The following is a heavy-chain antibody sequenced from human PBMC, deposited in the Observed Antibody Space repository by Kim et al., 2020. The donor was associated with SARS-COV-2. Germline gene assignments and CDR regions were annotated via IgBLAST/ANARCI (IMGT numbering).Heavy chain of an antibody. CDR2: ISARNGNT. J-gene: IGHJ3*02. V-gene: IGHV1-18*01. CDR3: ARRAYDAFDI. CDR1: GYTFTTFG. Sequence: ASVKVSCKASGYTFTTFGITWVRQAPGQGLEWVGWISARNGNTHYAQSLQDRVAMTTDTSTATAYMELRSLKSADTAVYFCARRAYDAFDIWGQGTMVIVSS.